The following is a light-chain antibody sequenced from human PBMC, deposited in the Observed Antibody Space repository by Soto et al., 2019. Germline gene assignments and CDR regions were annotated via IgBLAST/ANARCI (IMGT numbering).Light chain of an antibody. CDR1: SSDVGSYNR. Sequence: QPVLTQPPSVSGSPGQSVAISCTGTSSDVGSYNRVSWYQQPPGTDPKLMIYDVNNRPSGVPDRFSGSKSGNTASLTISGLQAEDEADYYCSSYTISSTYVFGTGTKVTVL. CDR2: DVN. J-gene: IGLJ1*01. V-gene: IGLV2-18*02. CDR3: SSYTISSTYV.